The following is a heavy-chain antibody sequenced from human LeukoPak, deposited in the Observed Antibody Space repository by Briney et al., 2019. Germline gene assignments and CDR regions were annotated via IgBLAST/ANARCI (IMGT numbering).Heavy chain of an antibody. D-gene: IGHD1-26*01. CDR2: MNPYSGNT. V-gene: IGHV1-8*01. Sequence: ASLKVSCKASGYSFTNYDINWVRQATGEGLEWMGWMNPYSGNTGSAQKFQGRVIMTRDTSISTAYMELSSLTSEDTAVYYCARERDSWDLLNWGGQGTLVTVSS. CDR1: GYSFTNYD. CDR3: ARERDSWDLLNW. J-gene: IGHJ4*02.